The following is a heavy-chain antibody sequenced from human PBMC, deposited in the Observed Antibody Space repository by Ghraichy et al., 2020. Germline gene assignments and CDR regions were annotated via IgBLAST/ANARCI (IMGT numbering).Heavy chain of an antibody. D-gene: IGHD3-16*01. J-gene: IGHJ6*02. CDR2: IFSDDEK. Sequence: SGPTLVKPTETLTLTCSVSGFSLSNSKMGVSWIRQPPGKALEWLAHIFSDDEKSYSTSLQSRLTISRDTSKSQVVLNMTDMEARDTATYYCARQPAISASYYYYGMDVWGQGTTVTVSS. CDR1: GFSLSNSKMG. CDR3: ARQPAISASYYYYGMDV. V-gene: IGHV2-26*02.